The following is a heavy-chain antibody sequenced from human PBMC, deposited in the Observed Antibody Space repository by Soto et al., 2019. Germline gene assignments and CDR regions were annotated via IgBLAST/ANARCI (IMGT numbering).Heavy chain of an antibody. V-gene: IGHV3-11*01. D-gene: IGHD3-16*01. CDR1: GYSLRDYY. CDR3: TRDPRITDF. Sequence: QVRLVESGGGLVKPEGSLTLSCAASGYSLRDYYMTWIRQAPGKGLELLSYINPGGDVIKYVDSVKGRFTISRDNAKNSLYLHMNNLRAEDTAVYYCTRDPRITDFWGQGTLVTVSS. CDR2: INPGGDVI. J-gene: IGHJ4*02.